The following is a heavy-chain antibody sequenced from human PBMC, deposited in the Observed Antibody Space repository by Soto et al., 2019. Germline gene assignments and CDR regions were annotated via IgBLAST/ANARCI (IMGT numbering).Heavy chain of an antibody. J-gene: IGHJ3*02. CDR2: ISAYNGNT. V-gene: IGHV1-18*01. CDR1: GYTFTSYG. CDR3: AGVPEWLQGPGYDVFDI. D-gene: IGHD6-19*01. Sequence: ASVKVSCKASGYTFTSYGISWVRQAPGQGLEWMGWISAYNGNTNYAQKLQGRVTMTTDTSTSTAYMGLRSLRSDDTAVYYCAGVPEWLQGPGYDVFDIGGKGTMVTVSS.